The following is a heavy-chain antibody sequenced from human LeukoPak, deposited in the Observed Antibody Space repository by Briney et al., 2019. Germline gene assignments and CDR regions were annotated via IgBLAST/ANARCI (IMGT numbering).Heavy chain of an antibody. V-gene: IGHV3-74*01. J-gene: IGHJ4*02. CDR3: VKGLFGSGWDS. CDR1: GFSFSTYW. D-gene: IGHD3-10*01. Sequence: GGSLILSCAVSGFSFSTYWMHWVRQAPGKGLVWVSRINSDGSSTSYADSVKGRFTISRDNAKNTLYFQMSSLRSEDTAVYFCVKGLFGSGWDSWGQGTLVTVSS. CDR2: INSDGSST.